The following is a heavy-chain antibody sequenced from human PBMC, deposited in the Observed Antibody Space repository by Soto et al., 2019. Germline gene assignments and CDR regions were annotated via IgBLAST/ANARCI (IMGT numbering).Heavy chain of an antibody. CDR1: VFAFGAYF. CDR3: AKESGSTWIEP. D-gene: IGHD6-13*01. J-gene: IGHJ5*02. CDR2: MSYDVTKE. Sequence: SLRRSGASSVFAFGAYFIDGVRQAPGKGLDCVAAMSYDVTKEYYVDSVKCLFNISIDNSRNTLFLQLNSLRAEDTAVYYCAKESGSTWIEPWGKGHMVNVSS. V-gene: IGHV3-30*18.